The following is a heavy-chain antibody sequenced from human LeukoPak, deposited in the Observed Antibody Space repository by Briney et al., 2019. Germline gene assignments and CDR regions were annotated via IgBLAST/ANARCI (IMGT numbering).Heavy chain of an antibody. CDR3: ARDLGADGYNLRNWFDP. D-gene: IGHD5-24*01. Sequence: PSETLSLTCTVSGGSISSGAYYWSWTRQHPGKGLEWIGYISYSGSTYYNPSLKSRVTISVDMSKNQFSLKLSSVTAADTAVYYCARDLGADGYNLRNWFDPWGQGTLVTVSS. CDR1: GGSISSGAYY. CDR2: ISYSGST. V-gene: IGHV4-31*03. J-gene: IGHJ5*02.